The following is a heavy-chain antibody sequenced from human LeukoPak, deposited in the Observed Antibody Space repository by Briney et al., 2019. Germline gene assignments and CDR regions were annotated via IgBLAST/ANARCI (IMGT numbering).Heavy chain of an antibody. CDR3: AGLYYDVGY. Sequence: SETLSLTCTVSGGSISSYYWSWIRQPPGKGLEWIGYIYYSGSTNYNPSLKSRVIISVDTSKNQFSLKLSSVTAADTAVYYCAGLYYDVGYWGQGTLVTVSS. CDR1: GGSISSYY. V-gene: IGHV4-59*08. CDR2: IYYSGST. D-gene: IGHD3-22*01. J-gene: IGHJ4*02.